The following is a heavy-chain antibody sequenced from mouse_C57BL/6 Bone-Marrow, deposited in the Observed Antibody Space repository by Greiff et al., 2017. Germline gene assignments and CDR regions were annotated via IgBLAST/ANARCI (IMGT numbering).Heavy chain of an antibody. CDR2: IDPNSGGT. D-gene: IGHD2-1*01. CDR3: AREEDGNYEYYYAMDY. V-gene: IGHV1-72*01. Sequence: QVQLQQPGAELVKPGASVKLSCKASGYTFTSYWMHWVKQRPGRGLEWIGRIDPNSGGTKYNEKFKSKATLTVDKPSSTAYMQLSSLTSEDSAVYYCAREEDGNYEYYYAMDYWGQGTSVTVSS. CDR1: GYTFTSYW. J-gene: IGHJ4*01.